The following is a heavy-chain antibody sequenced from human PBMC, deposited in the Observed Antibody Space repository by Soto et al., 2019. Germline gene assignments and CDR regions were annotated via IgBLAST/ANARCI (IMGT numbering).Heavy chain of an antibody. CDR2: INHSGST. Sequence: QVQLQQWGAGLLKPSETLSLTCAVYGGSFSGYYWSWIRQPPGKGLEWIGEINHSGSTNYNPSLKSRVTISVDTSKYQFSLKLSSVTAADTAVYYCARGPYPTVTMTRKYFQHWGQGTLVTVSS. J-gene: IGHJ1*01. CDR3: ARGPYPTVTMTRKYFQH. V-gene: IGHV4-34*01. D-gene: IGHD4-17*01. CDR1: GGSFSGYY.